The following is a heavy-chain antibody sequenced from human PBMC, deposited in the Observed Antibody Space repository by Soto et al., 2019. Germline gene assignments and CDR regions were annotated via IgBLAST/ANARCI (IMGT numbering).Heavy chain of an antibody. V-gene: IGHV1-18*01. J-gene: IGHJ5*02. Sequence: ASVKVSCKASGYSFTSFGVNWVRQAPGQGLEWMGMVHAYDGNTDYAQKFQGRVTMTWDTSTTTVYMELSSLRSDDTAVYYCATETRGIAVAGRVWFDPWGQG. CDR1: GYSFTSFG. CDR3: ATETRGIAVAGRVWFDP. D-gene: IGHD6-19*01. CDR2: VHAYDGNT.